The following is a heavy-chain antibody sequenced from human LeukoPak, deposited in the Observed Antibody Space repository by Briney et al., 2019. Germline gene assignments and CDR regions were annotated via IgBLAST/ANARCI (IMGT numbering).Heavy chain of an antibody. CDR3: ARAPPGIASAATLDFYMDV. CDR1: GGSISSYY. V-gene: IGHV4-4*07. Sequence: SETLSLTCTVSGGSISSYYWSWIRQPAGKGLEWIGRIYPSGSTNYNPSLKSRVTMSVDTSKNQFSLKVSSVTAADTAVYYCARAPPGIASAATLDFYMDVWGKGTTVTVSS. J-gene: IGHJ6*03. CDR2: IYPSGST. D-gene: IGHD6-13*01.